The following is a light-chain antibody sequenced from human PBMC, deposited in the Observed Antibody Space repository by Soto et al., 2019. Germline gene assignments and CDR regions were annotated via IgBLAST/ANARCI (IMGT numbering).Light chain of an antibody. CDR3: QQRSYWPPST. CDR1: QSVSSY. CDR2: DAS. V-gene: IGKV3-11*01. J-gene: IGKJ5*01. Sequence: EIVLTQSPATLSLSPGERATLSCRASQSVSSYLAWYQQKTGQAPRLLIYDASNRATGIPARFSGSGSGTVFTLTVMSLEPEYFAVYYCQQRSYWPPSTFGQGTRVEIK.